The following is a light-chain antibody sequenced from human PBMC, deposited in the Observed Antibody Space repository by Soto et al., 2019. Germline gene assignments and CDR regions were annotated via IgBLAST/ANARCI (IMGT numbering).Light chain of an antibody. CDR1: SNDVGGYNY. V-gene: IGLV2-14*01. CDR3: SSNTSSNTVV. Sequence: QSVLTQPASVSGSPGQSIAISCTGTSNDVGGYNYVSWYQQHPGKAPKLMIYDVSARPSGVSNRFSGSKSDNTASLTISGLQAEDEADYYCSSNTSSNTVVFGGGTKVTVL. J-gene: IGLJ2*01. CDR2: DVS.